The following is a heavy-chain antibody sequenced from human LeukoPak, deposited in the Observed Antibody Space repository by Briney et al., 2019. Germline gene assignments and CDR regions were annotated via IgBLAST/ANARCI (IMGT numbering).Heavy chain of an antibody. J-gene: IGHJ5*02. CDR1: GFTFSTYA. CDR2: ISYDGSNK. D-gene: IGHD3-10*01. Sequence: GRSLRLSCAASGFTFSTYAMHWVRQAPGKGLEWVAVISYDGSNKYYADSVKGRFTTSRDNSKNTLYLQMNSLRAEDTAVYYCARGSYYYGSGSSPFDPWGQGTLVTVSS. CDR3: ARGSYYYGSGSSPFDP. V-gene: IGHV3-30-3*01.